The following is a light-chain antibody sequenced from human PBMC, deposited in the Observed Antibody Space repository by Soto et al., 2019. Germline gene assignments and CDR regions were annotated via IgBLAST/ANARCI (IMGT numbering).Light chain of an antibody. J-gene: IGKJ1*01. CDR3: QHYNNWPRT. Sequence: EIVMTQSPATLSVSPGERATLSCRASQSVSSNLAWYQQKPGQAPRLHIYGASTRATGIPARFSGVGSGTEFTLTISSLQSEDFAVYYCQHYNNWPRTFGQGTKVEIK. CDR2: GAS. V-gene: IGKV3-15*01. CDR1: QSVSSN.